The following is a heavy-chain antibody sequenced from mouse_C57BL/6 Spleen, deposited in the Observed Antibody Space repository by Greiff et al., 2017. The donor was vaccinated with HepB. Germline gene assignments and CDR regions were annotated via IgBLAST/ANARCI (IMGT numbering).Heavy chain of an antibody. CDR2: IWTGGGT. CDR1: GFSLTSYA. CDR3: ARTRAAGGNYAMDY. J-gene: IGHJ4*01. D-gene: IGHD3-3*01. Sequence: VKLMESGPGLVAPSQSLSITCTVSGFSLTSYAISWVRQPPGKGLEWLGVIWTGGGTNYNSALKSRLSISKDNSKSQVFLKMNSLQTDDTARYYCARTRAAGGNYAMDYWGQGTSVTVSS. V-gene: IGHV2-9-1*01.